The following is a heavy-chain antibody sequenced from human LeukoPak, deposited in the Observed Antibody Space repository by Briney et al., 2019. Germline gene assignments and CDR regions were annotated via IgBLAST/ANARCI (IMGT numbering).Heavy chain of an antibody. CDR1: GYTFTGYC. D-gene: IGHD2-21*02. Sequence: ASVKVSCKASGYTFTGYCMHWVRQAPGQGLEWMGWINPNSGGTSYAQKFQGRVTMTRDTSISTAYMELSRLRSDDTAVYYCASTSNIVVVTAPPAFDIWGQGTMVTVSS. J-gene: IGHJ3*02. CDR3: ASTSNIVVVTAPPAFDI. CDR2: INPNSGGT. V-gene: IGHV1-2*02.